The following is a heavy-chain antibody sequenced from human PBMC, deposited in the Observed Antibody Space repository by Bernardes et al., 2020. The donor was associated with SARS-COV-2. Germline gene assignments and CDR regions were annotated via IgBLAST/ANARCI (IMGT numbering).Heavy chain of an antibody. D-gene: IGHD3-22*01. Sequence: GGSLRLSCAASGFTFSSYAMSWVRQAPGKGLEWVSAISGSGGSTYYADSVKGRFTISRDNSKNTLYLQMNSLRAEDTAVYYCAKEDYDSSGYYYEEWFDPWGQGTLVTVSS. V-gene: IGHV3-23*01. J-gene: IGHJ5*02. CDR3: AKEDYDSSGYYYEEWFDP. CDR2: ISGSGGST. CDR1: GFTFSSYA.